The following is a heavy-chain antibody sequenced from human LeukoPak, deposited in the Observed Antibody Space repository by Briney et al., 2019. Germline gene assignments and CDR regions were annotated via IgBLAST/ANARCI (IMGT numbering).Heavy chain of an antibody. D-gene: IGHD5-24*01. J-gene: IGHJ4*02. CDR1: GFTFSSYA. V-gene: IGHV3-23*01. CDR3: AKARKMDTILPPFDY. CDR2: ISSNGGST. Sequence: GGSLRLPCAASGFTFSSYAMSWVRQAPGKGLEWVSSISSNGGSTYYADSVKGRFTISRDNSKNTLYLQMNSLRAEDTAVYYCAKARKMDTILPPFDYWGQGTLVTVSS.